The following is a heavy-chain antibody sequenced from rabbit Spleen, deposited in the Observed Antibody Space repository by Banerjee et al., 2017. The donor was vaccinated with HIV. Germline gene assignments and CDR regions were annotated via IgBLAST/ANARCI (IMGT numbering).Heavy chain of an antibody. J-gene: IGHJ4*01. D-gene: IGHD1-1*01. Sequence: QSLEESGGDLVKPGASLTLTCTASGFSFSSSYYMCWVRQAPGKGLEWIACIYAGSSGATYYASWAKGRFTGSKTSSTTVTLQMTSLTAADTATYFCARDQGYYGRRLNLWGPGTLVTVS. CDR2: IYAGSSGAT. CDR1: GFSFSSSYY. V-gene: IGHV1S40*01. CDR3: ARDQGYYGRRLNL.